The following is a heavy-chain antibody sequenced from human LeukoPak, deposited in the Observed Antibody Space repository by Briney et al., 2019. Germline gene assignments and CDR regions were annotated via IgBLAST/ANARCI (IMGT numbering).Heavy chain of an antibody. V-gene: IGHV1-58*01. D-gene: IGHD3-22*01. CDR3: AREAHSTSGRHTLMILVDY. CDR1: GFTFTSSA. CDR2: IVVGSGNT. J-gene: IGHJ4*02. Sequence: SVKVSCKASGFTFTSSAVQWVRQARGQRLEWIGWIVVGSGNTNYAQKFQERVTITRDMSTSTAYMELSSLRAEDTAVYYCAREAHSTSGRHTLMILVDYWGQGTLVTVSS.